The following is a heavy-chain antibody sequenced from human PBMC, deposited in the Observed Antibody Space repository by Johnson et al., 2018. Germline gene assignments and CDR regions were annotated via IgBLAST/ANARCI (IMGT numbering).Heavy chain of an antibody. CDR2: ISYHGSDT. V-gene: IGHV3-30*03. CDR3: SRDITSHFSDYYALDV. J-gene: IGHJ6*02. Sequence: QVQLVESGGGVVQPGKSLRLSCAASGFIFSSYGMHWVRQAPGKGLEWVAAISYHGSDTQYADSVRGRFIISRDNSKTALSLQMNSLRGDDTALYYWSRDITSHFSDYYALDVWGQGTTVTV. D-gene: IGHD1-14*01. CDR1: GFIFSSYG.